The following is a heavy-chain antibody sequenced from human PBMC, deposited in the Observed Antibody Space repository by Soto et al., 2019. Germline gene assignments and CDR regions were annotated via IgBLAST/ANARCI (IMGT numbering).Heavy chain of an antibody. J-gene: IGHJ4*02. D-gene: IGHD5-12*01. V-gene: IGHV4-30-4*01. CDR1: GGSISSGDYY. CDR3: ARERVLDIVATPYPIFDY. CDR2: IYYSGST. Sequence: QVQLQESGPGLVKPSQTLSLTCTVSGGSISSGDYYWSWIRQPPGKGLEWIGYIYYSGSTYYNPSLKSRVTISVDTSKNQFSLKLSSVTAADTAVYYCARERVLDIVATPYPIFDYWGQGTLVTVSS.